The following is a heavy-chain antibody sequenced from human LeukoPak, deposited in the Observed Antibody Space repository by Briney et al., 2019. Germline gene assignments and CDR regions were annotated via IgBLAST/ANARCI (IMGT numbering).Heavy chain of an antibody. Sequence: SETLSLTCTVSGGSISSYYWSWLRQPPGKGLEWIGYIYYSGSTNYNPSLKSRVTISVDTSKNQFSLKLSSVTAADTAVYYCARDAGYCSGGSCYPEDAFDIWGQGTMVTVSS. CDR1: GGSISSYY. V-gene: IGHV4-59*12. J-gene: IGHJ3*02. CDR2: IYYSGST. D-gene: IGHD2-15*01. CDR3: ARDAGYCSGGSCYPEDAFDI.